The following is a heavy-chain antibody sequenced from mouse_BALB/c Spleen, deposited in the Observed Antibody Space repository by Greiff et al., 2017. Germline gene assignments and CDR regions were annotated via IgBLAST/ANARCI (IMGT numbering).Heavy chain of an antibody. Sequence: VQLQQSGPELVKPGASVKISCKASGYSFTGYNMNWVKQSNGKSLEWIGNIDPYYGGTCYNQKFKGKATLTVDTSSSTAYMQLKSLTSEDSAVYDCARGYYYGSDPDYLDYWGQGTTLTVSS. J-gene: IGHJ2*01. CDR3: ARGYYYGSDPDYLDY. V-gene: IGHV1-39*01. CDR1: GYSFTGYN. CDR2: IDPYYGGT. D-gene: IGHD1-1*01.